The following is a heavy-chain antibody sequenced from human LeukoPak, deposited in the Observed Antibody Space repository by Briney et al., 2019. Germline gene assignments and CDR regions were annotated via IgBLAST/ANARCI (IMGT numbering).Heavy chain of an antibody. V-gene: IGHV3-21*04. D-gene: IGHD6-13*01. CDR3: AKDRGSSSWFRGHYYYMDV. CDR2: ITGSSSYI. J-gene: IGHJ6*03. Sequence: GGSLRLSCAASGFTFSSCSMIWVRQAPGKGLEWVSSITGSSSYISYADSVKGRFTISRDNAKNSLYLQMNSLRAEDTAVYYCAKDRGSSSWFRGHYYYMDVWGKGTTVTVSS. CDR1: GFTFSSCS.